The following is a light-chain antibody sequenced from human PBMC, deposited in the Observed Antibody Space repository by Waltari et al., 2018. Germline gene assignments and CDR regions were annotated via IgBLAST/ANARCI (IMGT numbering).Light chain of an antibody. CDR1: QGIYSN. V-gene: IGKV1-9*01. Sequence: DIQMTQSPSSLSASVGGTVTITCQASQGIYSNLNWYQQKLGIAPKLLIYRASTLQSGIPSRFSGSGSGTEFSLTISGLQPEDFATDYCQQSSAYPGTFGLGTRVEIK. CDR2: RAS. J-gene: IGKJ1*01. CDR3: QQSSAYPGT.